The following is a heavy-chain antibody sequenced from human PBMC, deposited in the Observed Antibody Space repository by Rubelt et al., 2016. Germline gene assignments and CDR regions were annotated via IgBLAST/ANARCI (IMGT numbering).Heavy chain of an antibody. V-gene: IGHV1-2*02. Sequence: QVQLVQSGAEVKKPGASVKVSCKASGYTFTSYGISWVRQAPGQGLEWMGWINPNSGGTNYAQKFQGRVTMTRDTSISTAYMELRSLRSDDTAVYYCVGGEPADYWGQGTLVTVSS. CDR2: INPNSGGT. CDR1: GYTFTSYG. J-gene: IGHJ4*02. CDR3: VGGEPADY. D-gene: IGHD3-10*01.